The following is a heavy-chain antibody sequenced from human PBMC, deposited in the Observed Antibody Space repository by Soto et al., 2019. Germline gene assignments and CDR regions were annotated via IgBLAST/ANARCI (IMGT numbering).Heavy chain of an antibody. CDR3: ARVLVGATWDY. J-gene: IGHJ4*02. CDR1: GGSVSSGSYY. CDR2: IYYSGST. V-gene: IGHV4-61*01. Sequence: QVQLQESGPGLVKPSETLSLTCTVSGGSVSSGSYYWSWIRQPPGKGLEWIGYIYYSGSTNYNPSLKSRVTISVDTSKNQFSLKLSSVTAADTAVYYCARVLVGATWDYWGQGTLVTVSS. D-gene: IGHD1-26*01.